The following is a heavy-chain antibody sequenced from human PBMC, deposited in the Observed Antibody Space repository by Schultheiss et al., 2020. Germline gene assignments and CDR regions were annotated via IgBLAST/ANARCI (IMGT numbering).Heavy chain of an antibody. D-gene: IGHD6-19*01. CDR3: AMSPYSSGWYDWYFDL. CDR2: IYYSGST. V-gene: IGHV4-61*08. J-gene: IGHJ2*01. CDR1: GGSISSGGYY. Sequence: SETLSLTCTVSGGSISSGGYYWSWIRQPPGKGLEWIGYIYYSGSTNYNPSLKSRVTISVDTSKNQFSLKLSSVTAADTAVYYCAMSPYSSGWYDWYFDLWGRGTLVTVSS.